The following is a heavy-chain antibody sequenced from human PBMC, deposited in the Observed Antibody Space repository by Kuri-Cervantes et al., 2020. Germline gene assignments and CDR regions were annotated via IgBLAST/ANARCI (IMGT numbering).Heavy chain of an antibody. D-gene: IGHD3/OR15-3a*01. J-gene: IGHJ4*02. Sequence: ASVKVSCKASGYTFTSYGISWVRQAPGQGLEWMGWISAYNGNTNYAQKLQDRVTFSRDTSASTAYMELSSLRSEDTAVYYRARGYNDFSYLDYWGQGTLVTVSS. CDR1: GYTFTSYG. CDR3: ARGYNDFSYLDY. CDR2: ISAYNGNT. V-gene: IGHV1-18*01.